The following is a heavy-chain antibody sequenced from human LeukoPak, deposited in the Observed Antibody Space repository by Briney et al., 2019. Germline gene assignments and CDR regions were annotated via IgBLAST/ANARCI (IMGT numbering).Heavy chain of an antibody. J-gene: IGHJ4*02. CDR1: GYTFSSYG. CDR2: ISSYNGNK. CDR3: ARGGWVHYDTLTGYYDY. Sequence: ASVKVSCKASGYTFSSYGITWVRQAPGQGLEWVGWISSYNGNKKYARSLQGRVTMTTDTSTGTAYMELRSLRSDDTAVYYCARGGWVHYDTLTGYYDYWGQGTLVTVSS. V-gene: IGHV1-18*04. D-gene: IGHD3-9*01.